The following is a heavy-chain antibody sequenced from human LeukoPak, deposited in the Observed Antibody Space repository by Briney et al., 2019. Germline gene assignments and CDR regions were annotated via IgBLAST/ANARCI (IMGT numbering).Heavy chain of an antibody. V-gene: IGHV4-59*12. D-gene: IGHD6-13*01. J-gene: IGHJ3*02. Sequence: SETLSLTCTVSADSLSSYYWSWIREPPGKGLEWIGYIYYSGSTNYNPSLKSRVTISVAMSKNQFSLKLSSRTAADTAVYYCARWIAAATDAFDIWGQGTMVTVSS. CDR2: IYYSGST. CDR3: ARWIAAATDAFDI. CDR1: ADSLSSYY.